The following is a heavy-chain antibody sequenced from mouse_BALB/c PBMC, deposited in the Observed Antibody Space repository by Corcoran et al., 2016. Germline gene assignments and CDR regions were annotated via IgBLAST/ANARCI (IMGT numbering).Heavy chain of an antibody. CDR3: ARFTTAWYFDV. D-gene: IGHD1-2*01. V-gene: IGHV9-1*02. Sequence: QIQLVQSGPELKKPGETVKISCKASGYTFTNYGMNWVKQAPGKGLKWMGWINTYTGEPTYADDFKGRFAFSLETSASTAYLQIKNLKNEDMATYVCARFTTAWYFDVWGAGTTVTVSS. CDR2: INTYTGEP. J-gene: IGHJ1*01. CDR1: GYTFTNYG.